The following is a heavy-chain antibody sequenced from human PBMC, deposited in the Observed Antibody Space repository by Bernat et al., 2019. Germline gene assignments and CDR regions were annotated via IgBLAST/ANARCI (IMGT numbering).Heavy chain of an antibody. Sequence: EVELEESGGRLVQAGGSLRLSCVGSGFIFNNYWMHWVRQTPGRGLMWVARINSDGTSTNYADAVKGRFTISRDNAKNTLYRQMNSLRDDDTAVYFCVRDAGPGISKKYFLHWGQGTLVPVSS. V-gene: IGHV3-74*01. J-gene: IGHJ1*01. CDR3: VRDAGPGISKKYFLH. CDR2: INSDGTST. D-gene: IGHD6-13*01. CDR1: GFIFNNYW.